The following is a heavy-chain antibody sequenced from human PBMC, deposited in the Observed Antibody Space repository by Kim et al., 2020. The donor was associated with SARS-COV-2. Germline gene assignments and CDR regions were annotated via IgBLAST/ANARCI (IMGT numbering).Heavy chain of an antibody. Sequence: RFTISRDNSKNTLYLQMNSLRAEDTAVYYCAKDQAYCSGGSCYWWGYFDLWGRGTLVTVSS. J-gene: IGHJ2*01. D-gene: IGHD2-15*01. CDR3: AKDQAYCSGGSCYWWGYFDL. V-gene: IGHV3-23*01.